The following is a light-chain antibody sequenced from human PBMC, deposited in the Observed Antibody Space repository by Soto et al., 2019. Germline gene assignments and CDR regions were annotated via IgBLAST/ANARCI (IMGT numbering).Light chain of an antibody. J-gene: IGKJ1*01. CDR3: QQYNSYSPWT. CDR1: QSISNW. CDR2: DAS. V-gene: IGKV1-5*01. Sequence: DIQMTQSPSTLAGSIGYRCTITCLASQSISNWLAWLQQKPGKAPKVLIFDASNLGSGVPSRFSGSGSGTEFTLTISSLQPGDFGNYYCQQYNSYSPWTFGQGTKVDI.